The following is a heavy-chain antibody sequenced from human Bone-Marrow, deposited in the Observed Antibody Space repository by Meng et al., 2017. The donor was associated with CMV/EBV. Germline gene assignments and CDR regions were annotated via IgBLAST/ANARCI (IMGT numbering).Heavy chain of an antibody. Sequence: ASVKVSCKASGYTFTGYYMHWVRQAPGQGLEWMGWINPNSGGTNYAQKFQGRVTMTRDTSISTAYMELSSLRSEDTAVYYCAMTDYYDSSGGWFDPWGQGTLVTVSS. CDR1: GYTFTGYY. D-gene: IGHD3-22*01. J-gene: IGHJ5*02. CDR2: INPNSGGT. CDR3: AMTDYYDSSGGWFDP. V-gene: IGHV1-2*02.